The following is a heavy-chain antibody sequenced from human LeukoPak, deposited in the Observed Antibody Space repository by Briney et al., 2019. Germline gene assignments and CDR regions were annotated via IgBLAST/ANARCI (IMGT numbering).Heavy chain of an antibody. CDR2: INQGGSEK. CDR1: GFTFSTFW. CDR3: ARDDGWYGSAY. D-gene: IGHD6-19*01. J-gene: IGHJ4*02. V-gene: IGHV3-7*03. Sequence: GGSLRLSCAASGFTFSTFWMTWVRQAPGKGLEWVANINQGGSEKYYVDSVKGRFTISRDNANNSLYLQMNNLRAEDTAVYYCARDDGWYGSAYWGQGTLVTVSS.